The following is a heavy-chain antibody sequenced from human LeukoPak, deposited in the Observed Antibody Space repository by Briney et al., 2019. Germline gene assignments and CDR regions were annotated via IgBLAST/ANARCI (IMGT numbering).Heavy chain of an antibody. Sequence: ASVKVSCKVSGYTLTELSMHWVRQAPGKGLEWMGGFDPVDGETIYAQKFQGRVTMTEDTSTDTAYMELSSLRSEDTAVYYCATGVGGSYFPAFDIWGQGTMITVSS. CDR3: ATGVGGSYFPAFDI. J-gene: IGHJ3*02. CDR2: FDPVDGET. D-gene: IGHD1-26*01. CDR1: GYTLTELS. V-gene: IGHV1-24*01.